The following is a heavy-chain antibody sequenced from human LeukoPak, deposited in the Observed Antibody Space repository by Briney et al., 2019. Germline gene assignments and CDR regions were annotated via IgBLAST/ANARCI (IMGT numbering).Heavy chain of an antibody. CDR1: GYTFTSYY. CDR2: INPGGGST. Sequence: ASVKVSCKASGYTFTSYYMSWVRQAPGQGLEWMGIINPGGGSTNYAQKFRGRVTMTSDTSTSTVYMELSSLRSEDTAVYYCARALGQGTYSYEYFQYWGQGTLVTVSS. CDR3: ARALGQGTYSYEYFQY. J-gene: IGHJ1*01. D-gene: IGHD1-26*01. V-gene: IGHV1-46*01.